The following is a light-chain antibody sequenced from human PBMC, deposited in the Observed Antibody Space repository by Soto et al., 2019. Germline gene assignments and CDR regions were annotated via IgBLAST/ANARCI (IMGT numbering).Light chain of an antibody. Sequence: QSALTQPASVSGSPGQSITISCTGSSSDIGAYNYVSWFQQYPGKAPKLIISEVSNRPSGVSNRFSGSKSGTAASLTISGLQTEDEADYFCFSFTTECTQVYGPGPKV. CDR3: FSFTTECTQV. CDR2: EVS. CDR1: SSDIGAYNY. V-gene: IGLV2-14*01. J-gene: IGLJ1*01.